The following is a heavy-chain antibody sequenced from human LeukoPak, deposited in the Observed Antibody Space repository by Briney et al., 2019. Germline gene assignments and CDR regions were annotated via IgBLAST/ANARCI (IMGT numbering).Heavy chain of an antibody. D-gene: IGHD2-21*01. J-gene: IGHJ6*02. CDR3: ARTQQLLNYGMDV. CDR2: ISSGSSTK. V-gene: IGHV3-48*02. Sequence: GGSLRLSSAAPGFTFKDYSMSSVRQAPGKGLEWVSYISSGSSTKYYADSVKGRFTISRDNAKNSLYLQRNSLRDEDTAVYYCARTQQLLNYGMDVWGQGTTVTVSS. CDR1: GFTFKDYS.